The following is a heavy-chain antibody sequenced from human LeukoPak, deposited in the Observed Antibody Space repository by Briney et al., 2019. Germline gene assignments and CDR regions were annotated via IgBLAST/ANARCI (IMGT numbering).Heavy chain of an antibody. CDR3: AREGGSSWSFDY. CDR1: GYTFTSYG. CDR2: ISAYNGNT. D-gene: IGHD6-13*01. Sequence: ASVKVSCKASGYTFTSYGISWVRQAPGQGLEWMGWISAYNGNTNYAQKLQGRVTMTTDTSTSTACMELRSLRSDDTAVYYCAREGGSSWSFDYWGQGTLVTVSS. V-gene: IGHV1-18*01. J-gene: IGHJ4*02.